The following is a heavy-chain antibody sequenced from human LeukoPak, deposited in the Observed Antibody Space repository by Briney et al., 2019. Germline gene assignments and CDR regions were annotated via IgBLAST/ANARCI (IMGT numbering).Heavy chain of an antibody. Sequence: ISSSVITIYYADSVKGRFTISRDNSKNTLYLQMNSLRAEDTAVYYCAKGPGKTKYYFDYWGQGTLVTVSS. D-gene: IGHD1-1*01. CDR2: ISSSVITI. J-gene: IGHJ4*02. CDR3: AKGPGKTKYYFDY. V-gene: IGHV3-NL1*01.